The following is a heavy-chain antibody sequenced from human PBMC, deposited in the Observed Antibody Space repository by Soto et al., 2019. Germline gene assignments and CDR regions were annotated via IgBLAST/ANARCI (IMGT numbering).Heavy chain of an antibody. CDR1: GFTFSSYA. V-gene: IGHV3-23*01. Sequence: EVQLLESGGGLVQPGGSLRLSCAASGFTFSSYAMSWVRQAPGKGLEWVSAISGRGGSTYYADSVKGRFTIYRDNSKNTLYLQMNSLRAEDTAIYYCAKEPGYSSGWGPFDYWGQGTLVTVSS. D-gene: IGHD6-19*01. CDR3: AKEPGYSSGWGPFDY. J-gene: IGHJ4*02. CDR2: ISGRGGST.